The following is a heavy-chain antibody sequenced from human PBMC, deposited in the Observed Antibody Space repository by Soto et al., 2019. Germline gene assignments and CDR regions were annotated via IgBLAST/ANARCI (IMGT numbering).Heavy chain of an antibody. CDR3: ARYRREAVAGYTLDN. CDR2: VYNSGST. V-gene: IGHV4-59*01. CDR1: CGPISSNY. D-gene: IGHD6-13*01. Sequence: SETLSLTCTVSCGPISSNYWTWIRQPPGKGLEWIGYVYNSGSTNYNPSLKSRVTISEDTSKSQFSLKVNSMTAADTAVYYCARYRREAVAGYTLDNWGQGILVTVSS. J-gene: IGHJ4*02.